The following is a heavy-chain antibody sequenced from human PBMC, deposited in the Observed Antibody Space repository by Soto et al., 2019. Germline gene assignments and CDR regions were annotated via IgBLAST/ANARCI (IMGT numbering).Heavy chain of an antibody. V-gene: IGHV3-74*01. CDR1: GFTFSSYW. Sequence: VESGGGLVQPGGSLRLSCAASGFTFSSYWMHWVRQAPGKGLVWVSRINSDGSSTSYADSVKGRFTISRDNAKNTLYLQMNSLRAVDTAVYYCASPQGSYSSSWEIDYWGQGTLVTVSS. CDR2: INSDGSST. CDR3: ASPQGSYSSSWEIDY. J-gene: IGHJ4*02. D-gene: IGHD6-13*01.